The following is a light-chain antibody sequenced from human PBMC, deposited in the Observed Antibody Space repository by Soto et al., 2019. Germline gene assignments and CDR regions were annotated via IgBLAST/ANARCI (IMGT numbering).Light chain of an antibody. V-gene: IGKV3-20*01. Sequence: ESVLTQSPGTLSLSPGERATFSCRASQSVSSNYLAWYQQKPGQSPRLLIYGAFKRATGIPDRFSGSGSGTDFTLTISRMEPEDFAVYCCQQYGSSPRTFGQGTKVDIK. CDR3: QQYGSSPRT. J-gene: IGKJ1*01. CDR1: QSVSSNY. CDR2: GAF.